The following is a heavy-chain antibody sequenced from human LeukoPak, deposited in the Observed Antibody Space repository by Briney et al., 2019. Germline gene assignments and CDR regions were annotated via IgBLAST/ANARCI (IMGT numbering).Heavy chain of an antibody. V-gene: IGHV1-2*02. Sequence: ASVKVSCKASGYTFTGYYMHWGRQAPGQGLEWMGWINPNSGGTNYAQKFQGRVTMTRDTSISTASMELSRLRSDDTAVYYCASKRCAVAGFELVWGQGTLVTVSS. CDR2: INPNSGGT. CDR3: ASKRCAVAGFELV. D-gene: IGHD6-19*01. CDR1: GYTFTGYY. J-gene: IGHJ4*02.